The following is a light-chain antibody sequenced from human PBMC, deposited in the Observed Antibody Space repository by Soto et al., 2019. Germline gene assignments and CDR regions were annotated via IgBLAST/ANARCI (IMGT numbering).Light chain of an antibody. CDR3: EXSSA. CDR2: CSS. CDR1: QSVSSSY. Sequence: EIVLTQSPGTLSLSPGERATLSCRASQSVSSSYLAWYQQKPGQAPRLLIYCSSSRATGIPCRFSGSGSGTEFTLTISRLELEDFAEYYCEXSSAFGQWTKV. J-gene: IGKJ1*01. V-gene: IGKV3-20*01.